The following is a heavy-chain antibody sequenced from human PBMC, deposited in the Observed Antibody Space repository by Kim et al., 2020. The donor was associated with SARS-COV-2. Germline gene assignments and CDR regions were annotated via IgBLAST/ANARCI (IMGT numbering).Heavy chain of an antibody. Sequence: GGSLRLSCAASGFTFSDYGMHWVRQAPGKGLEWVAVIWYDGSNKYYADSVKGRFTISRDNSKKTLYLQINSLRAEDTAVYYCARDLGRNDQWGQGTLVIV. V-gene: IGHV3-33*01. CDR2: IWYDGSNK. J-gene: IGHJ4*02. CDR3: ARDLGRNDQ. CDR1: GFTFSDYG.